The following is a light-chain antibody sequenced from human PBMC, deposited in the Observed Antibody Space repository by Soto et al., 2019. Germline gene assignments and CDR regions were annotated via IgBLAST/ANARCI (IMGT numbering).Light chain of an antibody. Sequence: DIQMAQSPSTLSANVGDRVSITCRASQTISTWLAWYQQKPGKAPNLLIYQASTLETGVPPRFSGSGSGTEFTLTISGLQPDDFASYYCQQYDSYPLTFGGGTKVEIK. V-gene: IGKV1-5*03. CDR1: QTISTW. CDR2: QAS. CDR3: QQYDSYPLT. J-gene: IGKJ4*01.